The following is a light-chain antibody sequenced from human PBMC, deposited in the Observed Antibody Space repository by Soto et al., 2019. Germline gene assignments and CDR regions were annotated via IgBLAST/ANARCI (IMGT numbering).Light chain of an antibody. CDR3: QQYGSSLRT. CDR2: GAS. J-gene: IGKJ1*01. V-gene: IGKV3-20*01. Sequence: EIVLTQSPGTLSLSPGERATLSCRASQSVSSSYLAWYQQKPGQAPRLLIYGASSRATGIPDRFSSSGSGTDFTLTISRLEPEDFAVYYCQQYGSSLRTFGQGTKVEIK. CDR1: QSVSSSY.